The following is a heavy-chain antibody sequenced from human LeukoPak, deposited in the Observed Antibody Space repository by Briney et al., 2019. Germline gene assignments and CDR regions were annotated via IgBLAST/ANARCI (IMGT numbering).Heavy chain of an antibody. V-gene: IGHV1-2*02. CDR2: TNPNSGGT. CDR3: ARGSGGGYNYHSEVPDDAFDI. Sequence: GASVKVSCKASGYTFTGYYMHWVRQAPGQGLEWMGWTNPNSGGTNYAQKFQGRVTMTRDTSISTAYMELSRLRSDDTAVYYCARGSGGGYNYHSEVPDDAFDIWGQGTMVTVSS. CDR1: GYTFTGYY. D-gene: IGHD5-24*01. J-gene: IGHJ3*02.